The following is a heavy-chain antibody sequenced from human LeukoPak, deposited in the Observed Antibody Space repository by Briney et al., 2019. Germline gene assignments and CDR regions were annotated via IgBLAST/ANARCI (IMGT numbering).Heavy chain of an antibody. CDR1: GYTFTGYY. Sequence: GASVTVSCKASGYTFTGYYMHWVRQAPGQGLEWMGWINPNSGNTGYAQKFQGRVTMTRNTSISTAYMELSSLRSEDTAVYYCARVYNDSSGYRPLRAWGQGTLVTVSS. D-gene: IGHD3-22*01. CDR2: INPNSGNT. V-gene: IGHV1-8*02. J-gene: IGHJ5*02. CDR3: ARVYNDSSGYRPLRA.